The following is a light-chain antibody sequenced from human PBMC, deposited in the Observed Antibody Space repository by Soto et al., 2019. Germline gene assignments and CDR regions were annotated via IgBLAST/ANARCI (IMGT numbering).Light chain of an antibody. J-gene: IGKJ2*01. Sequence: EIVMTQSPATLSVSPGERATLSCRASQSVSSNLAWYQQKPGQTPRLLIYGASTWATGIPVRFSGSGSGTEFTLTISSLQSEDFAVYYCQQYNNWPPVTFGQGTKLEIK. CDR3: QQYNNWPPVT. V-gene: IGKV3-15*01. CDR1: QSVSSN. CDR2: GAS.